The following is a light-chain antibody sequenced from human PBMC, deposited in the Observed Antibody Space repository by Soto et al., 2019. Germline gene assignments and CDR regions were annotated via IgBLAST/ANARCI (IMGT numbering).Light chain of an antibody. CDR1: QDMSNY. Sequence: DIQMTQSPSSLSASVGDRVTITCQASQDMSNYLNWYQQKPGKAPKLLIYDASNLETGVPSRFSGSGSGTDFTFTISSLQPEDISTYYCQQYANLPPETFGQGTKLEIK. J-gene: IGKJ2*01. CDR3: QQYANLPPET. V-gene: IGKV1-33*01. CDR2: DAS.